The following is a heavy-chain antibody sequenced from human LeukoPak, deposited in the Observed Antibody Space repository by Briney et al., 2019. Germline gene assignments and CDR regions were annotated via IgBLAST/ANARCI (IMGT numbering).Heavy chain of an antibody. J-gene: IGHJ4*02. D-gene: IGHD3-16*01. Sequence: ASVKVSCTPSVYTFTGYYMQWVRQAPGQGLEWMGWINPNSGGTNYAQKFQGRVTMTRDTSISTAYMELSRLRSDDTAVYYCAREPLFLITFGGVYELWGQGTLVTVSS. CDR3: AREPLFLITFGGVYEL. V-gene: IGHV1-2*02. CDR2: INPNSGGT. CDR1: VYTFTGYY.